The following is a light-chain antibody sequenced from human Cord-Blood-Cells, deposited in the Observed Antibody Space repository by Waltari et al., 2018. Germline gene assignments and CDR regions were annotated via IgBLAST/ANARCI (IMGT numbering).Light chain of an antibody. V-gene: IGLV1-47*01. CDR3: AAWDDSLSGRV. CDR2: RNN. CDR1: SSNIGSNY. Sequence: QSVLTQPPSASGTPGQRVTISCSGSSSNIGSNYVYRYQQLPGTAPKLRIYRNNQRPSGVPDRFSGSKSGTSASLAISGRRSEDEADYYCAAWDDSLSGRVFGGGTKLTVL. J-gene: IGLJ2*01.